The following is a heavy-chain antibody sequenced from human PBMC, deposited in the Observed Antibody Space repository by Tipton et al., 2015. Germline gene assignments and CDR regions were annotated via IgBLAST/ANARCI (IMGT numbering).Heavy chain of an antibody. CDR3: ARDLEHGMDV. Sequence: TLSLTCDVSGYSISSGYYWGWIRQPPGKGLEWIGSIFHRGDTNYNPSLKSRVTISVDTSKTQFSLKMSSVTAADTAVYFCARDLEHGMDVWGQGTTVTVS. CDR1: GYSISSGYY. CDR2: IFHRGDT. J-gene: IGHJ6*02. V-gene: IGHV4-38-2*02.